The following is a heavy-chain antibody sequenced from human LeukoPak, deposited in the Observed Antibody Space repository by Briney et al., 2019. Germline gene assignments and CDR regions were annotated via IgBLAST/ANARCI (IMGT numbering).Heavy chain of an antibody. CDR3: ARGADYGSGSLDV. D-gene: IGHD3-10*01. J-gene: IGHJ6*04. Sequence: PSETLSLTCTVSGASIIPYYWSWIRQPPGKGLEWIGYVYYSGSTVYNPSLQSRVTISVDTPKNQFSLILSSVAAADTAVYYCARGADYGSGSLDVWGKGTTVTISS. CDR2: VYYSGST. V-gene: IGHV4-59*01. CDR1: GASIIPYY.